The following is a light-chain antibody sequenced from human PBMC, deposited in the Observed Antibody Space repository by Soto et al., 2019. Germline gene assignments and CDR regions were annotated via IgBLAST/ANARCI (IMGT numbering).Light chain of an antibody. CDR2: GNT. V-gene: IGLV1-40*01. Sequence: QSVLTQPPSVSGAPGQRITISCTGSSSNIGAGFDIHWYQQFPGTAPKLLIYGNTQRPSGVPDRFCGSNSGTSASLAITGLQTEDEADYYCQSFDSSLSGWVFGGGTKVTVL. CDR1: SSNIGAGFD. J-gene: IGLJ3*02. CDR3: QSFDSSLSGWV.